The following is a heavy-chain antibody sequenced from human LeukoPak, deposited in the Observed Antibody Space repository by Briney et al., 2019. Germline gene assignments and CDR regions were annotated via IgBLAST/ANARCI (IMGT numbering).Heavy chain of an antibody. CDR1: GFTLSSYA. Sequence: GGSLRLSCAASGFTLSSYAMHWVRLAPGKGLEWVAVISYDGSNKYYADSVKGRFTISRDNSKNTLYLQMNSLRAEDTAVYYCARGEGLRLGELSPPSDYWGQGTLVTVSS. D-gene: IGHD3-16*02. J-gene: IGHJ4*02. CDR3: ARGEGLRLGELSPPSDY. CDR2: ISYDGSNK. V-gene: IGHV3-30*04.